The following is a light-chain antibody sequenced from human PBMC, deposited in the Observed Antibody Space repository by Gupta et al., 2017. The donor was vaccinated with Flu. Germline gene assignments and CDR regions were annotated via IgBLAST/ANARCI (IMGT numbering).Light chain of an antibody. CDR2: KTS. CDR3: QQYNTYSWT. J-gene: IGKJ1*01. Sequence: DIQMTQSPSTLSASVGDRVTITCRASQDISNSLAWYQQKPGKAPKLLIYKTSHLESGVPSRFSGGGSGTEFTLAISSLQPDDFATYFCQQYNTYSWTFGQGTKVDI. CDR1: QDISNS. V-gene: IGKV1-5*03.